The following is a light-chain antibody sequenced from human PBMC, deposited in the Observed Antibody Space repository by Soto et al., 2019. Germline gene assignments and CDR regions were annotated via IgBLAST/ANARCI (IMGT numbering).Light chain of an antibody. CDR1: QSVSSY. J-gene: IGKJ5*01. CDR3: QPRSNWPPIT. Sequence: EIVLTQSPATLSLSPGERATLSCRASQSVSSYFAWYQQKPGQAPRLLIYDASNRATGIPDRSSGSGSGTDFTLTISSLEPEDFAVYYCQPRSNWPPITFGQGTRLEIK. CDR2: DAS. V-gene: IGKV3-11*01.